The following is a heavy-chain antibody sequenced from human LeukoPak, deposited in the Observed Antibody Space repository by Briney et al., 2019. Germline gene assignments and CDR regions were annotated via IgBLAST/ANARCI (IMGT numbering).Heavy chain of an antibody. CDR3: AAFHHYGAILFDY. V-gene: IGHV1-2*02. CDR1: GYTFTGYY. CDR2: INPNSGGT. D-gene: IGHD4-17*01. J-gene: IGHJ4*02. Sequence: GASVKVSCKDSGYTFTGYYMHWVRQAPGQRLEWMGWINPNSGGTNYAQKFQRRVTMTRDTSISTAYMELSRLRSDDTAVYYCAAFHHYGAILFDYWGQGTLVTVSS.